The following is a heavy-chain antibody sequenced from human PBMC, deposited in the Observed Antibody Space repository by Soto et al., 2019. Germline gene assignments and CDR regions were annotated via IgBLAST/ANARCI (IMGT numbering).Heavy chain of an antibody. CDR2: INHSGST. V-gene: IGHV4-34*01. CDR1: GGSFSGYY. D-gene: IGHD2-2*01. J-gene: IGHJ5*02. Sequence: QVQLQQWGAGLLKPSETLSLTCAVYGGSFSGYYWSWIRQPPGKGLEWIGEINHSGSTNYNPSLKSRVTISVDTSKNQFSLKLSSVTAADTAVNYCARGQRYCSSTSCYFWFDPWGQGTLVTVSS. CDR3: ARGQRYCSSTSCYFWFDP.